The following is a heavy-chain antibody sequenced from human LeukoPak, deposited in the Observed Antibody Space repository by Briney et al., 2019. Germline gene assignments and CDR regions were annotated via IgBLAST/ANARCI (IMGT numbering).Heavy chain of an antibody. V-gene: IGHV4-59*08. CDR3: ARQAREYSGYDYFTYGMDV. Sequence: SETLSLTCTVSGGSISSYYWSWIRQPPGKGLEWIGYIYYRGSTNYNPSLKSRVTISVDTSQNKYSLQLSTVTATDTAVYYCARQAREYSGYDYFTYGMDVWGQGTTVTVSS. CDR1: GGSISSYY. J-gene: IGHJ6*02. D-gene: IGHD5-12*01. CDR2: IYYRGST.